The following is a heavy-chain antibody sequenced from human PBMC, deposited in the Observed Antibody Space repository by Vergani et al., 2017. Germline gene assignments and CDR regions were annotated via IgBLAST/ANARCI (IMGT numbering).Heavy chain of an antibody. V-gene: IGHV4-61*02. CDR3: ERETVVTSWDGYRFHYMDV. J-gene: IGHJ6*03. Sequence: QVQLQESGPGLVKPSQTLSLTCSVSGGAVNSGSNFWTWIRQPAGKGLEWIGRTSTDGSTNYNPSLKSRVTVSVDTSKTQISLRLTSVTAEDTAVYYCERETVVTSWDGYRFHYMDVWGKGTPVTVSS. CDR1: GGAVNSGSNF. CDR2: TSTDGST. D-gene: IGHD3-16*02.